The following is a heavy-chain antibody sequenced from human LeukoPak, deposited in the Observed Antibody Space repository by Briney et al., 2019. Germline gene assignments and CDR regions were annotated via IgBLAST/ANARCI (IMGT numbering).Heavy chain of an antibody. CDR3: AAYDFLDY. CDR2: INPNSGDT. J-gene: IGHJ4*02. Sequence: PGGSLRLSCAASGFTFNTHGMHWVRQAPGQGLEWMGWINPNSGDTNYAQKFQGRVTMTRDTSISTAHMDLSRLRSDDTAVYYCAAYDFLDYWGQGTLVTVSS. V-gene: IGHV1-2*02. D-gene: IGHD3-3*01. CDR1: GFTFNTHG.